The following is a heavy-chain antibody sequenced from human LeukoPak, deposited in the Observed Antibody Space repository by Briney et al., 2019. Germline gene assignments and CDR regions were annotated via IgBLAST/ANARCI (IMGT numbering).Heavy chain of an antibody. V-gene: IGHV3-7*03. CDR1: GFTFGKYW. CDR2: IKLDGSEK. Sequence: GGSLRLSCVASGFTFGKYWMSWVRQAPGKGLEWVANIKLDGSEKNYVDSVKGRFAISRDNTKNSLYLQMNSLRVEDTAVFYCARDQYDTWSRRGNFDSWGQGTLVIVSS. J-gene: IGHJ4*02. CDR3: ARDQYDTWSRRGNFDS. D-gene: IGHD3-3*01.